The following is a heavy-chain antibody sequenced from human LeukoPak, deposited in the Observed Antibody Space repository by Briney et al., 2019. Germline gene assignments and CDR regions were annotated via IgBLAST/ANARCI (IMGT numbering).Heavy chain of an antibody. CDR3: ARDRPTFYYDSSGYSSFDY. CDR2: IYYSGST. CDR1: GGSISSSSYY. Sequence: SETLSLTCTVSGGSISSSSYYWGWIRQPPGKGLEWIGSIYYSGSTYYNPSLKSRVTISVDTSKNQFSLKLSSVTAADTAVYYCARDRPTFYYDSSGYSSFDYWGQGTLVTVSS. D-gene: IGHD3-22*01. J-gene: IGHJ4*02. V-gene: IGHV4-39*07.